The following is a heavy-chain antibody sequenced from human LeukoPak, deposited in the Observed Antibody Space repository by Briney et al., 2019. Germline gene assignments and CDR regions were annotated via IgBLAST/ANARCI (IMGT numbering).Heavy chain of an antibody. Sequence: GGSLRLSCAVSGFTFHDYAMHWVRQAPGKGLEWVSGISLNSGSIGYTDSVKGRFTISRDNAKNSLYLQMNSLRAEDTAVYYCASSDSSGSWGQGTLVTVSS. CDR1: GFTFHDYA. CDR2: ISLNSGSI. J-gene: IGHJ5*02. CDR3: ASSDSSGS. D-gene: IGHD3-22*01. V-gene: IGHV3-9*01.